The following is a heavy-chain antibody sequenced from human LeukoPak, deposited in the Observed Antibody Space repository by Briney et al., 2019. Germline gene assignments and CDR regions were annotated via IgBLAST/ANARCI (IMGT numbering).Heavy chain of an antibody. CDR1: GFTLNNYG. CDR3: AKDSAFYYIDV. J-gene: IGHJ6*03. V-gene: IGHV3-30*02. D-gene: IGHD3-10*01. Sequence: GGSLRLSCAASGFTLNNYGMHWVRQAPGKGLEWVAFIRYNGNNQYYADSVKGRSTISRDNSKSTLYLQMNSLKGDDTAVYYCAKDSAFYYIDVWGKGTTVIISS. CDR2: IRYNGNNQ.